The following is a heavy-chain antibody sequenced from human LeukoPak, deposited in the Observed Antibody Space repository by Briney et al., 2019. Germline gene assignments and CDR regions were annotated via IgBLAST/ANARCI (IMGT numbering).Heavy chain of an antibody. CDR2: INHSGST. J-gene: IGHJ5*02. CDR3: ARGRSSPSRRWFDP. CDR1: GGSFSGYY. D-gene: IGHD5/OR15-5a*01. Sequence: SETLSLTCAVYGGSFSGYYWSWIRQPPGKGLEWIGEINHSGSTNYNPSLKSRVTISVDTSKNQFSLKLSSVTAADTAVYYCARGRSSPSRRWFDPWGQETLVTVSS. V-gene: IGHV4-34*01.